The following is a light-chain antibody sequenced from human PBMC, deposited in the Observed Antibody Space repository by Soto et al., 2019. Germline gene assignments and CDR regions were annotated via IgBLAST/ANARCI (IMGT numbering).Light chain of an antibody. Sequence: SYELTQPPSVLVAPGKTARITCGENNIGSLSVHWYQQKPGQAPVLVIYYDSDRPSGIPERFSGSNSGNTATLTISRVEAGDEADYYCQVWDSSGDVVFGGGTKLTVL. CDR3: QVWDSSGDVV. J-gene: IGLJ2*01. CDR2: YDS. V-gene: IGLV3-21*04. CDR1: NIGSLS.